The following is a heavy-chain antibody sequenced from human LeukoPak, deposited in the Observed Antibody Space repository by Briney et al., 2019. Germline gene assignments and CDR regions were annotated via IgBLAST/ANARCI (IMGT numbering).Heavy chain of an antibody. CDR3: ARRPTYYYGSGSYFGY. V-gene: IGHV4-34*01. D-gene: IGHD3-10*01. Sequence: RSSETLSLTCAVYGGSFSGYYWSWIRQPPGKGLEWIGEINHSGSTNYNPSLKSRVTISVDTSKNQFSLKLSSVTAADTAVYYCARRPTYYYGSGSYFGYWGQGTLVTVSS. J-gene: IGHJ4*02. CDR1: GGSFSGYY. CDR2: INHSGST.